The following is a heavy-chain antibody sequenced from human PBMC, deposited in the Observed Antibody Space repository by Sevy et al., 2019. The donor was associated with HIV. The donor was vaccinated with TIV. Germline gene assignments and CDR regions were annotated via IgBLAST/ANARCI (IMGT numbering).Heavy chain of an antibody. CDR2: FDPEDGET. D-gene: IGHD3-22*01. J-gene: IGHJ4*02. V-gene: IGHV1-24*01. Sequence: ASVKVSCKASGGTFSKYAITWVRQAPGQGLEWMGRFDPEDGETIYAQNFQGRVTLTEDTSRDTAYMELSSLRYEDTAVYYCATAREYYQDSSGYLDFWGQGTLVTVSS. CDR1: GGTFSKYA. CDR3: ATAREYYQDSSGYLDF.